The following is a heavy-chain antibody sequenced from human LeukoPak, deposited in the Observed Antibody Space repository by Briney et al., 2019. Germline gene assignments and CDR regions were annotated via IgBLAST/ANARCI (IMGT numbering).Heavy chain of an antibody. D-gene: IGHD3-3*01. Sequence: GGSLRLSCAASGFTFSSYSMNWVRQAPGKGLEWVSSISSGSSYIYYADSMKGRFTISRDNAKNSLYLQMSSLKTEDTAVYYCAKHIYGVVSIQQWGQGTLVTVSS. V-gene: IGHV3-21*03. CDR2: ISSGSSYI. CDR3: AKHIYGVVSIQQ. CDR1: GFTFSSYS. J-gene: IGHJ1*01.